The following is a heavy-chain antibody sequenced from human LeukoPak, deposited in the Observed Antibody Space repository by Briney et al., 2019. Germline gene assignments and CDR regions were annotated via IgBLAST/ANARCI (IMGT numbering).Heavy chain of an antibody. D-gene: IGHD2-15*01. Sequence: SETLSLTCTVSGDSMSSRNYYWAWIRQPPGKGLEWIGSFYYTGSAYYNPSLKSRVTISIDMSKNQLSLKLSAVTAADTAVYYCASPEGFTSKLDYWGQGTLVTVSS. CDR1: GDSMSSRNYY. J-gene: IGHJ4*02. V-gene: IGHV4-39*01. CDR3: ASPEGFTSKLDY. CDR2: FYYTGSA.